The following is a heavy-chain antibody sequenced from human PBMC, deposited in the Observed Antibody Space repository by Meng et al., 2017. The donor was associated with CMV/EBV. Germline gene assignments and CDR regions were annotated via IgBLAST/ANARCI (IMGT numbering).Heavy chain of an antibody. CDR3: ARRVGYDSSGYYVDY. Sequence: SETLSLTCTVSGGSISSSSYYWGWIRQPSGKGLEWIGSIYYSGSTYYNPSLKSRVTISVDTSKNQFSLKLSSVTAADTAVYYCARRVGYDSSGYYVDYWGQGTLVTVSS. J-gene: IGHJ4*02. CDR2: IYYSGST. V-gene: IGHV4-39*07. CDR1: GGSISSSSYY. D-gene: IGHD3-22*01.